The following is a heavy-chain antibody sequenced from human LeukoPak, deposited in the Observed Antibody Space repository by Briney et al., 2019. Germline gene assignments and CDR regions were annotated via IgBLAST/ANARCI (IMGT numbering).Heavy chain of an antibody. CDR2: ISYDGSNK. CDR1: GFTFSSYG. CDR3: ARVFGRAVAGTRLSY. J-gene: IGHJ4*02. Sequence: GGSLRLSCAASGFTFSSYGMHWVRQAPGKGLEWVAVISYDGSNKYYADSVKGRFTISRDNSKNTLYLQMNSLRAEDTAVYYCARVFGRAVAGTRLSYWGQGTLVTVSS. V-gene: IGHV3-30*03. D-gene: IGHD6-19*01.